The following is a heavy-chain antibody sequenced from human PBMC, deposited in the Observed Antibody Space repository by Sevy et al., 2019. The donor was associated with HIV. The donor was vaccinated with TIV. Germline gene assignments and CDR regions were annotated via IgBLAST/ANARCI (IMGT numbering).Heavy chain of an antibody. V-gene: IGHV4-59*01. CDR1: GGSISSYY. D-gene: IGHD1-26*01. J-gene: IGHJ4*02. Sequence: SETLSLTCTVSGGSISSYYWSWIRQPPGKGLEWIGYIYYSGSTNYNPSLKSRVTISVDTSKNQFSLKLSSVTAADTAVYYCARVSPSGSYTYYFDYWGLGTLVTVSS. CDR3: ARVSPSGSYTYYFDY. CDR2: IYYSGST.